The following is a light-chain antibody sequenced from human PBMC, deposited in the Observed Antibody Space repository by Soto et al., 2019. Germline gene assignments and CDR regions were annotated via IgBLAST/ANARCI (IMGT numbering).Light chain of an antibody. J-gene: IGKJ1*01. Sequence: EIVLTQSPGTLSLSPGERATLSCRASQSVSSSFLAWYQQKPGQAPRLLIYGASSRATGFPARFSGGGSGTEFTPTISRLEPEDFAVYYCQQYGSSPGTFGQGTKVDIK. CDR2: GAS. V-gene: IGKV3-20*01. CDR3: QQYGSSPGT. CDR1: QSVSSSF.